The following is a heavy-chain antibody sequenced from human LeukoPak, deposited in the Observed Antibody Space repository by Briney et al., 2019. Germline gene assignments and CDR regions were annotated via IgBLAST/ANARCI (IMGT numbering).Heavy chain of an antibody. Sequence: GGSLRLSCAASGFTFSSYWMHWVRQAPGKGLVWVSHINTDGRSTGHADSVKGRFTISRDNAKNTLYLQMNSLRAEDTAVYYCASDILTGFDAFDIWGQGTMVTVSS. CDR1: GFTFSSYW. V-gene: IGHV3-74*01. CDR2: INTDGRST. CDR3: ASDILTGFDAFDI. J-gene: IGHJ3*02. D-gene: IGHD3-9*01.